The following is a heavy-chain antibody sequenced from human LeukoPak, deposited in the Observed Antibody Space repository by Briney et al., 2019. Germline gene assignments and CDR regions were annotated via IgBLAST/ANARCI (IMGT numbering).Heavy chain of an antibody. D-gene: IGHD2-15*01. CDR1: GFTFSSFA. CDR3: AKGRGYCSGGSCYSDF. V-gene: IGHV3-23*01. CDR2: ISGSGGST. Sequence: GGSLGLSCGASGFTFSSFAMSWVRQAPGTGLDWVSAISGSGGSTYFADSVKGRFTISRDNSKNTLCLQMNSLRVEDTAVYYCAKGRGYCSGGSCYSDFWGQGTLVTVSS. J-gene: IGHJ4*02.